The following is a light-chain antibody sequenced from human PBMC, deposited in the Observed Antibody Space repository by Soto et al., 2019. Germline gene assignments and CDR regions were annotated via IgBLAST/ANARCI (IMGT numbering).Light chain of an antibody. V-gene: IGKV3-11*01. Sequence: IVLTQSPATLSLSPGERGTLSCRASQIVGSYLAWYQQKPGQAPRLLIYDTSNRATGIPARFSGSGSGTDFTITISSLEPEDSAFYSSQQRRNLVTFGGGTKVEIK. CDR3: QQRRNLVT. J-gene: IGKJ4*01. CDR2: DTS. CDR1: QIVGSY.